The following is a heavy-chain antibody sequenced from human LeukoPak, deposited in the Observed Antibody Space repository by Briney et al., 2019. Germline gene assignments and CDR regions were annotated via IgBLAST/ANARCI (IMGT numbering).Heavy chain of an antibody. V-gene: IGHV4-31*03. Sequence: SETLSLTCTVSGGSISSGGYYWSWIRQHPGKGLEWIGYIYYSGSTYYNPSLKSRVTISVDTSKNQFSLKLSSVTAADTAVYYCAREGGSYHPTYNWFDPWGQGTLVTVSS. CDR2: IYYSGST. D-gene: IGHD1-26*01. CDR3: AREGGSYHPTYNWFDP. CDR1: GGSISSGGYY. J-gene: IGHJ5*02.